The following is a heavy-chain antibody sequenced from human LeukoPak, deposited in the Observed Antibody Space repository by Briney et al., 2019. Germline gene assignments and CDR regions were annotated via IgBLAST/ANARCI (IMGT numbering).Heavy chain of an antibody. V-gene: IGHV1-69*04. CDR3: ARDPITMVRGVPNYGYFDY. D-gene: IGHD3-10*01. Sequence: SVKVSCKASGGTFSSYTISWVRQAPGQGLEWMGRIIPILGIANYAQKFQGRVTITADESTSTAYMELSSLRSEDTAVYYCARDPITMVRGVPNYGYFDYWGQGTLVTVSS. J-gene: IGHJ4*02. CDR1: GGTFSSYT. CDR2: IIPILGIA.